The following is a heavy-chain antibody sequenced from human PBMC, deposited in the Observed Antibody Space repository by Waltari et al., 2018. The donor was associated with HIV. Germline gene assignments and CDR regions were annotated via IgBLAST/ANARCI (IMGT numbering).Heavy chain of an antibody. V-gene: IGHV7-4-1*02. D-gene: IGHD6-13*01. CDR3: ARELVAAAGLDAFDI. CDR2: INTNTGNP. J-gene: IGHJ3*02. Sequence: QVQLVQSGSELKKPGASVEASCTASGYTFTSSAMTWVRQAPGQGLEWMGWINTNTGNPTYAQGFTGRFVFSLDTSVSTAYLQISSLKAEDTAVYYCARELVAAAGLDAFDIWGQGTMVTVSS. CDR1: GYTFTSSA.